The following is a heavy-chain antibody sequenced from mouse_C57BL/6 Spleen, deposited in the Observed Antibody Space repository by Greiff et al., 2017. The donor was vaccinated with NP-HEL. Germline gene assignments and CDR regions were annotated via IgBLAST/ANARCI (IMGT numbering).Heavy chain of an antibody. CDR2: ISSGGDYI. Sequence: EVQRVESGEGLVKPGGSLKLSCAASGFTFSSYAMSWVRQTPEKRLEWVAYISSGGDYIYYADTVKGRFTISRDNARNTLYLQMSSRKSEDTAMYYCTRDQDYYGSSYFDYGGQGTTLTVSS. CDR1: GFTFSSYA. CDR3: TRDQDYYGSSYFDY. J-gene: IGHJ2*01. V-gene: IGHV5-9-1*02. D-gene: IGHD1-1*01.